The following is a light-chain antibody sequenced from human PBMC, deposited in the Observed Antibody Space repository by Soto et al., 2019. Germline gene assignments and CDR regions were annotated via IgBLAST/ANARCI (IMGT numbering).Light chain of an antibody. CDR3: QHYNSYSEA. CDR1: QSINSW. V-gene: IGKV1-5*03. CDR2: KAS. Sequence: DIQMTQSPSTLSAYVGDRVIITCRASQSINSWLAWYQQKPGKAPKLLIHKASTLKSGVPSRFSGSGSGTEFTLTISSLQPDDFATYYCQHYNSYSEAFGQGTKVDIK. J-gene: IGKJ1*01.